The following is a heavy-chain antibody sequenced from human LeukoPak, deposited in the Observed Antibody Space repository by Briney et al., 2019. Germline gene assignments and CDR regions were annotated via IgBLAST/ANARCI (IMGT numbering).Heavy chain of an antibody. CDR1: GFTFSTYS. V-gene: IGHV3-21*01. J-gene: IGHJ4*02. CDR3: ARDPPYYDSSGYYYDY. Sequence: GGSLRLSCAASGFTFSTYSMNWVRQAPGKGLEWVSSISGSSIYIYYADSVKGRFTISRDNAKNSLYLQMNSLRAEDTAVYYCARDPPYYDSSGYYYDYWGQGTLDTVSS. D-gene: IGHD3-22*01. CDR2: ISGSSIYI.